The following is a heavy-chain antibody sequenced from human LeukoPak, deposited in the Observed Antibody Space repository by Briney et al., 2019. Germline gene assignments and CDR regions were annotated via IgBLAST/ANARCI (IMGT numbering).Heavy chain of an antibody. J-gene: IGHJ6*03. CDR3: ARGLGYDFWRNYYYMDV. D-gene: IGHD3-3*01. Sequence: SVKVSCKASGGTFSNFAISWVRQAPGQGLEWMGGIIPIFATTNYAQNFQGRVTITADTSTSTAYMELSSLRSEDTAVYYCARGLGYDFWRNYYYMDVWGKGTTITVSS. CDR1: GGTFSNFA. V-gene: IGHV1-69*06. CDR2: IIPIFATT.